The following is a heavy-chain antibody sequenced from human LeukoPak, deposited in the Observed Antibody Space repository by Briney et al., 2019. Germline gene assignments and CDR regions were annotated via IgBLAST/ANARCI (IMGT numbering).Heavy chain of an antibody. CDR3: ARGRGSGHKENWFDP. CDR1: GYAFTTYD. Sequence: GASVKVSCKASGYAFTTYDINWVRQATGQGPEWIGWVNPNSGNTGYTQNFQGRVTMTRNTSISTAYMELSSLKSEDTAVYYCARGRGSGHKENWFDPWGLGTLVTVSS. CDR2: VNPNSGNT. J-gene: IGHJ5*02. D-gene: IGHD6-19*01. V-gene: IGHV1-8*01.